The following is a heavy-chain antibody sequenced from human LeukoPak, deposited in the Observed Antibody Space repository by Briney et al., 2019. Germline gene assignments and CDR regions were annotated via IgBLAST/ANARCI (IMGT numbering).Heavy chain of an antibody. CDR3: AKGTTMVRGVIITFDD. V-gene: IGHV3-23*01. D-gene: IGHD3-10*01. CDR2: ISGSGGST. CDR1: GITFSNYA. J-gene: IGHJ4*02. Sequence: PGGSLRLSCAASGITFSNYAMNWVRQAPGKGLEWVSVISGSGGSTYYADSVKGRFTISRDNSKNTLYLQMNSLRAEDTAVYYCAKGTTMVRGVIITFDDWGQGTLVTVSS.